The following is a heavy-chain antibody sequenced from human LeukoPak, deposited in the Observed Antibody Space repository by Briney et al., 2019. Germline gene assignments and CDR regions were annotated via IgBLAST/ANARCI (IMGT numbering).Heavy chain of an antibody. V-gene: IGHV1-2*02. J-gene: IGHJ5*02. CDR2: INPNSGGT. CDR3: ARNYDILTGGWFDP. CDR1: GYTFTGYY. D-gene: IGHD3-9*01. Sequence: ASVTVSCKASGYTFTGYYMHWVRQAPGQGLEWMGWINPNSGGTNYAQKFQGRVTMTRDTSISTAYMELSRLRSDDTAVYYCARNYDILTGGWFDPWGQGTLVTVSS.